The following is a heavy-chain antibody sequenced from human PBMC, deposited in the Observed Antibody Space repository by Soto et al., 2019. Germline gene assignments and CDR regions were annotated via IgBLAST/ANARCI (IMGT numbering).Heavy chain of an antibody. CDR3: AKASPDYYGSGTAFDY. V-gene: IGHV3-30*18. Sequence: QVQLVESGGGVVQPGRSLRLSCAASGFTFSSYGMHWVRQAPGKGLEWVAVISYDGSNKYYADSVKGRFTISRDNSKNXLYLQMNSLRAEDTAVYYCAKASPDYYGSGTAFDYWGQGTLVTVSS. J-gene: IGHJ4*02. D-gene: IGHD3-10*01. CDR2: ISYDGSNK. CDR1: GFTFSSYG.